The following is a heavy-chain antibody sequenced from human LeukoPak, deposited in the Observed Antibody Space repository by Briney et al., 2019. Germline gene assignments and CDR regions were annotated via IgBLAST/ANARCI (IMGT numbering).Heavy chain of an antibody. J-gene: IGHJ5*01. CDR3: ARDRTGNNWFDP. D-gene: IGHD1-14*01. CDR1: GGSISNDY. CDR2: IYYSGST. Sequence: SETLFLTCSVSGGSISNDYWSWIRLPPGKGLEWIGYIYYSGSTNYNPSLSNRVTISVDTSKNQFSLRLSSVTAADTAVYYCARDRTGNNWFDPWGQGTLVTVSS. V-gene: IGHV4-59*01.